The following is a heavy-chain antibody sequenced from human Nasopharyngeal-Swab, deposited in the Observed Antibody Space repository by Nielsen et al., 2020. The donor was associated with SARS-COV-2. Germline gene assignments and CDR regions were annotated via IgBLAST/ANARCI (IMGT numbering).Heavy chain of an antibody. Sequence: ASVKVSCKASGYTFTGYYMHWVRQAPGQGLEWMGRINPNSGGTNYAQKFQGRVTMTRDTSISTAYMELSRLRSDDTAVNYCARGDSYGASWYFDLWGRGTLVTVSS. CDR3: ARGDSYGASWYFDL. CDR2: INPNSGGT. CDR1: GYTFTGYY. V-gene: IGHV1-2*06. D-gene: IGHD5-18*01. J-gene: IGHJ2*01.